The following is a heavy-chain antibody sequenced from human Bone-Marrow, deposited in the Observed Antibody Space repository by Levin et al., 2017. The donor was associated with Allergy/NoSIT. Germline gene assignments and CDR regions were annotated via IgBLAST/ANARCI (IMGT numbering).Heavy chain of an antibody. V-gene: IGHV3-64D*06. J-gene: IGHJ4*02. Sequence: GGSLRLSCSASGFTFNYYAMHWVRQAPGKGLEYVSIINSDGRSTYYADSVKGRFTISRDNSKNTLYLQMSSLRTEDTAVYYCVRTAGSFDYWGQGTLVTVSS. D-gene: IGHD2-21*02. CDR1: GFTFNYYA. CDR3: VRTAGSFDY. CDR2: INSDGRST.